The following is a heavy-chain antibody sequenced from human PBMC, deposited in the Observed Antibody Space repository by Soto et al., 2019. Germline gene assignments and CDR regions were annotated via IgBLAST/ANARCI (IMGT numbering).Heavy chain of an antibody. Sequence: QVQLVESGGGVVQPGRSLRLSCAASGFTFRSYGMHWVRQAPGKGLEWVAVISYDGSNKYYADSVKGRFTISRDNSKNTLYLQMNSLRPEDTAVYYCAKDGILDSSGHYYYFDYWGQGTLVTVS. D-gene: IGHD3-22*01. V-gene: IGHV3-30*18. CDR2: ISYDGSNK. CDR1: GFTFRSYG. J-gene: IGHJ4*02. CDR3: AKDGILDSSGHYYYFDY.